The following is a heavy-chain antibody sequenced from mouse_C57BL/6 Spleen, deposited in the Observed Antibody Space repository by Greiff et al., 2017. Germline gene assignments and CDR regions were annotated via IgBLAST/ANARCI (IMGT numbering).Heavy chain of an antibody. CDR2: FYPGSGSI. V-gene: IGHV1-62-2*01. CDR1: GYTFTEYT. J-gene: IGHJ2*01. Sequence: QVQLKQSGAELVKPGASVKLSCKASGYTFTEYTIHWVKQRSGQGLEWIGWFYPGSGSIKYNEKFKDKATLTADKSSSTVYMELSRLTSEDSAVYFCARHEEHYYDYDVGYFDYWGQGTTLTVSS. CDR3: ARHEEHYYDYDVGYFDY. D-gene: IGHD2-4*01.